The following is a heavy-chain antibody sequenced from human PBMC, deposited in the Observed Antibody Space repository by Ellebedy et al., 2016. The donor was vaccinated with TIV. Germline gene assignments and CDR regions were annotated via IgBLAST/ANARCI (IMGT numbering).Heavy chain of an antibody. D-gene: IGHD5-12*01. J-gene: IGHJ4*02. Sequence: GGSLRLSXAASGFTFSRYGMHWVRQAPGKGLEWVAVIWHDGTNQYYADSVKGRFTISRDNSKNTLFLQMNSLRAEDTAVYFCAREEPFRIVATLDYWGQGALVTVSS. CDR2: IWHDGTNQ. V-gene: IGHV3-33*01. CDR1: GFTFSRYG. CDR3: AREEPFRIVATLDY.